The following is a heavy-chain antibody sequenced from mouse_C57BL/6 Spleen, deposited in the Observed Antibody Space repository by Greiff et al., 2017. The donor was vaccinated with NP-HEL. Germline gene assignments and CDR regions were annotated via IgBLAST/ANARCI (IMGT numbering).Heavy chain of an antibody. J-gene: IGHJ2*01. CDR1: GYAFSSSW. CDR2: IYPGDGDT. V-gene: IGHV1-82*01. CDR3: ARRGDITTVVATSFYY. Sequence: LQESGPELVKPGASVKISCKASGYAFSSSWMNWVKQRPGKGLEWIGRIYPGDGDTNYNGKFKGKATLTADKSSSTAYMQLSSLTSEDSAVYCCARRGDITTVVATSFYYWGQGTTLTVSS. D-gene: IGHD1-1*01.